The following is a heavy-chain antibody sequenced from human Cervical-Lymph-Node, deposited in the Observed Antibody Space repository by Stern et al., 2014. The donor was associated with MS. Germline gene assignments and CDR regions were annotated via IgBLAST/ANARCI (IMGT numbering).Heavy chain of an antibody. CDR3: ARDPLNYYYGMDV. CDR2: IYYSGST. V-gene: IGHV4-31*03. J-gene: IGHJ6*02. CDR1: GGSISSGGYY. Sequence: VQLEESGPGLVKPSQTLSLTCTVSGGSISSGGYYWSWIRHHPGKGLEWIGYIYYSGSTYYNPSLKSRVTISVDTSKNQFSLKLSSVTAADTAVYYCARDPLNYYYGMDVWGQGTTVTVSS.